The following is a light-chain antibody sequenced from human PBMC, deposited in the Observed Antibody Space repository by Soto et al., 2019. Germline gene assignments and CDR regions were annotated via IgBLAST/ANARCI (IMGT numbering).Light chain of an antibody. CDR2: GAS. CDR1: SSNIGAGYN. CDR3: QSYDSSLSGWL. J-gene: IGLJ3*02. V-gene: IGLV1-40*01. Sequence: QSVLTQPPSVSGAPGQRVTISCTGSSSNIGAGYNVHWYQQVPGTAPKLLIYGASNRPSGVPDRFSGSKSGTSASLAITGLQAEDEADYYCQSYDSSLSGWLFGGGTQLTVL.